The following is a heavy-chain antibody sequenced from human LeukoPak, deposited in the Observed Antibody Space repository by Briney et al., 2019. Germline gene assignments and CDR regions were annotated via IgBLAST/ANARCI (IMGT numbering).Heavy chain of an antibody. CDR1: GFIFSSYW. V-gene: IGHV3-7*01. J-gene: IGHJ4*02. D-gene: IGHD2-2*01. Sequence: GGSLRLSCAASGFIFSSYWMSWVRQAPGKGLEWVANIIQDGSEKYYVDSMKGRFTISRDNAKNSLYLQMNSLRAEDTAVYYCARDDCSSTSCYIDYWGQGTLVTVSS. CDR3: ARDDCSSTSCYIDY. CDR2: IIQDGSEK.